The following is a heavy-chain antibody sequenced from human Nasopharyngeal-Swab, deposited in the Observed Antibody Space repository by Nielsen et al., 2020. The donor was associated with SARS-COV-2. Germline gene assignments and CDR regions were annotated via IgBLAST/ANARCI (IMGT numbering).Heavy chain of an antibody. Sequence: WIRQPPGKALEWLALLYWDDDNRYNPSLKSRITITKDTSKNHVVLTMTNMDPVDTATYFCVHSTGWRLDYWGQGTLVTVSS. V-gene: IGHV2-5*02. CDR2: LYWDDDN. J-gene: IGHJ4*02. D-gene: IGHD6-19*01. CDR3: VHSTGWRLDY.